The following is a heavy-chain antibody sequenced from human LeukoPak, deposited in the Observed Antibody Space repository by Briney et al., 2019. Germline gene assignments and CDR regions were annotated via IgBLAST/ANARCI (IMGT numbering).Heavy chain of an antibody. CDR1: GGTFSSYS. CDR2: IIPIFDTA. CDR3: ARISLGAIWGYYYGMDV. J-gene: IGHJ6*02. D-gene: IGHD1-26*01. V-gene: IGHV1-69*05. Sequence: ASVKVSCKASGGTFSSYSISWVRQAPGQGLEWMGGIIPIFDTADYAQKFQGRVAITTDESTSTAYMELSSLRSEDTAVFYCARISLGAIWGYYYGMDVWGQGTTVTVSS.